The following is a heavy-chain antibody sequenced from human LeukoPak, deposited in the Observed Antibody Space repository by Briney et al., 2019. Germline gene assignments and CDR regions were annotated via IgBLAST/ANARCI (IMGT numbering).Heavy chain of an antibody. V-gene: IGHV1-18*04. J-gene: IGHJ4*02. CDR1: GYTFTSYG. CDR3: AREVPLYSSRWCANPLDY. Sequence: GASVKVSCKASGYTFTSYGISWVRQAPGQGLEWMGWISAYNGNTNYAQKLQGRVTMTTDTSTSTAYMELRSLRSDDTAVYYCAREVPLYSSRWCANPLDYWGQGTLVTVSS. D-gene: IGHD6-13*01. CDR2: ISAYNGNT.